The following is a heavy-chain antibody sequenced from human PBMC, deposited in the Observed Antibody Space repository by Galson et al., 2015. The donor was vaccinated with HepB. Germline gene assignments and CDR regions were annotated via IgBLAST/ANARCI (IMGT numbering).Heavy chain of an antibody. CDR3: ARDAHRGAVISGVTYYYYYMDV. Sequence: LRLSCAASGFTFNSFPMHWVRQAPGKGLEWLAVISHDGNNKYYADSVKGRFSLSRDNSKKMLYLQMNSLRAEDTAVYYYARDAHRGAVISGVTYYYYYMDVWGKGTTVTVSS. CDR1: GFTFNSFP. CDR2: ISHDGNNK. J-gene: IGHJ6*03. V-gene: IGHV3-30-3*01. D-gene: IGHD3-10*01.